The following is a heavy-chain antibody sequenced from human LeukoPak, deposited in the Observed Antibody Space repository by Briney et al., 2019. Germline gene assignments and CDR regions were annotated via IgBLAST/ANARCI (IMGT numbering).Heavy chain of an antibody. CDR1: GGSFSGYY. CDR3: ARRQRSIAVARFDP. Sequence: PSETLSLTCAVYGGSFSGYYWSWIRQPPGKGLEWIGEINHSGSTNYNPSLKSRVTISVDTSKNQFSLKLSSVTAADTAVYYCARRQRSIAVARFDPWGQGTLVTVSS. J-gene: IGHJ5*02. D-gene: IGHD6-19*01. CDR2: INHSGST. V-gene: IGHV4-34*01.